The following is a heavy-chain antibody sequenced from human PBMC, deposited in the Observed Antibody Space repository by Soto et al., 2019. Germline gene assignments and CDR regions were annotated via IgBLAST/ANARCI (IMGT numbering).Heavy chain of an antibody. V-gene: IGHV4-34*01. D-gene: IGHD6-6*01. Sequence: PSETLSLTCAFYVGSFSGYYWSCILQPPGKGLEWIGEINHSGSTNYNPSLKSRVTISVDTSKNQFSLKLSSVTAADTAVYYCARGPKIQLVRIFDYRGQGTLVTVYS. J-gene: IGHJ4*02. CDR2: INHSGST. CDR1: VGSFSGYY. CDR3: ARGPKIQLVRIFDY.